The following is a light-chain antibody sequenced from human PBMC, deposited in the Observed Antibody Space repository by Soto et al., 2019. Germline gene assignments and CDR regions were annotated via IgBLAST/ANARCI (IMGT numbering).Light chain of an antibody. Sequence: DIVMTQSPLSLSVTPGQPASISCKSSQSLLNSGGKTYFYWYLQKPGQPPQLLIYEVFNRFSGVPDRVSGSGSVTDFTLNISRVEAEDVGFYYCLQTTQFPWTFGQGTKVEIK. CDR1: QSLLNSGGKTY. CDR3: LQTTQFPWT. J-gene: IGKJ1*01. CDR2: EVF. V-gene: IGKV2D-29*01.